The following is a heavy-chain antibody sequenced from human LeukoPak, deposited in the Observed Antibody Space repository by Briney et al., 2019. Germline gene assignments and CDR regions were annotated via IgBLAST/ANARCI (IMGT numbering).Heavy chain of an antibody. CDR1: GYSFTSYW. V-gene: IGHV5-51*01. Sequence: GESLKISWKGSGYSFTSYWIGWVRQMPGKGLEGRGIIYPGDSDTRYSPSFQGQVTISADKYISTAYLQWSSLKASDTAMYYCARPRYSSRWYVDYWGQGTLVTVSS. CDR3: ARPRYSSRWYVDY. J-gene: IGHJ4*02. D-gene: IGHD6-13*01. CDR2: IYPGDSDT.